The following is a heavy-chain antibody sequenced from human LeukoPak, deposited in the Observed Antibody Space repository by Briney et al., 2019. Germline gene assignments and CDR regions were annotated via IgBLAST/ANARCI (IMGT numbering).Heavy chain of an antibody. V-gene: IGHV1-18*01. Sequence: ASVKVSCKASGYTFTSYGISWVRQAPGQGLEWMGWISAYNGNTNYAQKLQGRVTMTTDTSTSTAYMELRSLRSDATAVYYCARDQEAYCGGDCYPGAYWGQGTLVTVSS. D-gene: IGHD2-21*02. CDR3: ARDQEAYCGGDCYPGAY. CDR2: ISAYNGNT. CDR1: GYTFTSYG. J-gene: IGHJ4*02.